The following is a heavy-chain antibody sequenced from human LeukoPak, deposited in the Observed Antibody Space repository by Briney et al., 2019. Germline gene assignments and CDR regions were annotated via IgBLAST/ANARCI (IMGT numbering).Heavy chain of an antibody. Sequence: SETLSLTCTVSGGSISSYYWSWIRQPPGKGLEWIGYIYYSGSTNYNPSLKSRVTISVDTSKNQFSLKLSSVTAADTAVYYCATGTGTTSLFDYWGQGTLVTVSS. CDR2: IYYSGST. J-gene: IGHJ4*02. V-gene: IGHV4-59*01. CDR3: ATGTGTTSLFDY. CDR1: GGSISSYY. D-gene: IGHD1-1*01.